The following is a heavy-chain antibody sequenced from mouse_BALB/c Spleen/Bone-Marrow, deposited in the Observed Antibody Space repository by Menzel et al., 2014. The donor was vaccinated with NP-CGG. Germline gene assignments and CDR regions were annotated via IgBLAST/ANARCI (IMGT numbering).Heavy chain of an antibody. J-gene: IGHJ3*01. V-gene: IGHV1-69*02. CDR1: GYTFTSYW. CDR3: TRMGGYGYVWFAY. Sequence: VQLQQSGAELVRPGASVKLSCKASGYTFTSYWINWVKQRPGQGLEWIGNIYPSDSYTNYNQKFKDKATLTVDKSSSTAYMQLSSRTSEDSAGYYWTRMGGYGYVWFAYWGRGTLGTVSA. D-gene: IGHD2-2*01. CDR2: IYPSDSYT.